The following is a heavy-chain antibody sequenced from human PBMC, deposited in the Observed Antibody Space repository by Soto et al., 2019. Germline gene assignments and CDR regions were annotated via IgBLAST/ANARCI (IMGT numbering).Heavy chain of an antibody. CDR2: IYSGGST. J-gene: IGHJ4*02. D-gene: IGHD3-16*01. CDR1: GFTVSSNY. CDR3: ARDNYDYDYIFY. Sequence: EVQLVESGGGLVQPGGSLRLSCAASGFTVSSNYMSWVRQAPGKGLEWVSVIYSGGSTYYADSVKGRFTISGDNSKNTLYLQMNSLRAEDTAVYYCARDNYDYDYIFYWGQGTLVTVSS. V-gene: IGHV3-66*01.